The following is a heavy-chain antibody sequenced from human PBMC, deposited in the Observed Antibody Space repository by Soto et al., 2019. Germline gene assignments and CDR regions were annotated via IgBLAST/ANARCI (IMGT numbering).Heavy chain of an antibody. Sequence: ASVKVSCKASGYTFTKYGIAWVPQAPGQGLEWMGWISPYNGNTVYAQKVEGRVTMTTDTSTTTAYMELKSLRSDDTALYYCARPAGMFGLGTTPKLLYKYFDSWGQGXRVTASS. CDR1: GYTFTKYG. J-gene: IGHJ5*01. V-gene: IGHV1-18*01. D-gene: IGHD1-7*01. CDR3: ARPAGMFGLGTTPKLLYKYFDS. CDR2: ISPYNGNT.